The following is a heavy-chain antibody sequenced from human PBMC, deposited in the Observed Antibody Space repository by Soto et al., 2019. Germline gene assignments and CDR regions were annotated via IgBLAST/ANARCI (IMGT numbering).Heavy chain of an antibody. J-gene: IGHJ4*02. CDR2: IIPIFGTA. Sequence: QVQLVQSGAEVKKPGSSVKVSCKASEGTFSSYAISWVRQAPGQGLEWMGGIIPIFGTANYAQKFQGRVTITADESTSTAYMELSSQRSEDTAVYYCARLSIGDYYDSSGYSDYWGQGTLVTVSS. D-gene: IGHD3-22*01. CDR1: EGTFSSYA. CDR3: ARLSIGDYYDSSGYSDY. V-gene: IGHV1-69*01.